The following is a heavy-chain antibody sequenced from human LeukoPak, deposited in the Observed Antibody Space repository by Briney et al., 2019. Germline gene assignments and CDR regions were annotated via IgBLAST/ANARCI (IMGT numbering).Heavy chain of an antibody. CDR2: ISGRWGST. CDR1: LFTFKSYG. V-gene: IGHV3-23*01. CDR3: AKGGMSTIVRGVIGYMDV. J-gene: IGHJ6*03. D-gene: IGHD3-10*01. Sequence: PGGSLRLSCSASLFTFKSYGMSWVPQAPGEGLEGVSAISGRWGSTYDADSVKGRFTISRDNSKNTLYLKMNSLRAEDTAVYYCAKGGMSTIVRGVIGYMDVWGKGTTVTISS.